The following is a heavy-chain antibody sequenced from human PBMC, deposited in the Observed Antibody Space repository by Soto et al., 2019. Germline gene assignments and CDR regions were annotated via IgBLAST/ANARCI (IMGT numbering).Heavy chain of an antibody. CDR3: ASSVVVPSTMNYFDY. CDR2: IFPADSDT. V-gene: IGHV5-51*01. J-gene: IGHJ4*02. D-gene: IGHD2-15*01. Sequence: GASLKISCKGSGYSFSNYWIAWVRQMPGKGLEWMGIIFPADSDTKYSPSFQGQVTISADKSISTAYLQWSSLKAPDTAMYYCASSVVVPSTMNYFDYWGQGSLVTVSS. CDR1: GYSFSNYW.